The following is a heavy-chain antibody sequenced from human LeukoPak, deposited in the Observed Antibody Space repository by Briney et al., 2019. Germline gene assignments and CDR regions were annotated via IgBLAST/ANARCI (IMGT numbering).Heavy chain of an antibody. V-gene: IGHV3-23*01. CDR1: GFTFRSHS. J-gene: IGHJ4*02. CDR3: AKSLFGFSYGKIDY. D-gene: IGHD5-18*01. Sequence: GGSLRLSCATSGFTFRSHSMNWVRQAPGKALEWVSSIPDSGDSTYYADSVKGRFTISRDNSKNTLYLQMNSLRAEDTAVYYCAKSLFGFSYGKIDYWGQGTRVTVS. CDR2: IPDSGDST.